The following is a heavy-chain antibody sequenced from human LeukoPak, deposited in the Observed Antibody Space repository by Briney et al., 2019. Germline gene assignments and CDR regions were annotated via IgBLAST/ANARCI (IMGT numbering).Heavy chain of an antibody. CDR2: TSSSSRTI. CDR3: ARLFWNGYYPISFDHYYGMDV. V-gene: IGHV3-48*01. Sequence: PGGSLRLSCAASAFTLSNYSMAWVRQAPGKGLEWISYTSSSSRTIYYADSVKGRFTISRDNAKNSLSVQMTTLRAEDTAVYYCARLFWNGYYPISFDHYYGMDVWGQGTTVTVSS. J-gene: IGHJ6*02. CDR1: AFTLSNYS. D-gene: IGHD3-3*01.